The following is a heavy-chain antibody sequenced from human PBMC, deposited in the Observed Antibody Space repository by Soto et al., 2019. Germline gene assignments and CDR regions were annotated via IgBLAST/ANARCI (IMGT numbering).Heavy chain of an antibody. D-gene: IGHD6-13*01. Sequence: EVQLVESGGGLAQPGGSLRLSCVGSGFSFSDHHMDWVRQAPGKGLEWVGRARNRAGSYTTEYPASVKGRFTIARDDSKNSLYVQMNSLKTEDTAVYYCSNSPVGKIGSGWGQGTLVTVSS. CDR2: ARNRAGSYTT. V-gene: IGHV3-72*01. CDR3: SNSPVGKIGSG. J-gene: IGHJ4*02. CDR1: GFSFSDHH.